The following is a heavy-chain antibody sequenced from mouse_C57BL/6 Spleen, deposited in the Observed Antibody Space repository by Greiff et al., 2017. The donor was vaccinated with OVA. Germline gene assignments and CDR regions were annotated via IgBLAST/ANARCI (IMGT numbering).Heavy chain of an antibody. V-gene: IGHV1-55*01. D-gene: IGHD1-1*01. CDR1: GYTFTSYW. CDR2: IYPGSGST. Sequence: QVQLQQPGAELVKPGASVKMSCKASGYTFTSYWITWVKQRPGQGLEWIGDIYPGSGSTNYNEKFKSKATLTVDTSSSTAYMQLSSLTSEDSAVYYGARSVGSSPAWFAYWGLGTLVTVSA. CDR3: ARSVGSSPAWFAY. J-gene: IGHJ3*01.